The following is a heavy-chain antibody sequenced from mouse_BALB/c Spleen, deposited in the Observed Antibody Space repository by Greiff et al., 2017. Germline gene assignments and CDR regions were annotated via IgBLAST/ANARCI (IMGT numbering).Heavy chain of an antibody. Sequence: VQRVESGAELARPGASVKMSCKASGYTFTSYTMHWVKQRPGQGLEWIGYINPSSGYTNYNQKFKDKATLTADKSSSTAYMQLSSLTSEDSAVYYCAKEVRRGYFDYWGQGTTLTVSS. CDR3: AKEVRRGYFDY. D-gene: IGHD2-14*01. CDR2: INPSSGYT. V-gene: IGHV1-4*01. J-gene: IGHJ2*01. CDR1: GYTFTSYT.